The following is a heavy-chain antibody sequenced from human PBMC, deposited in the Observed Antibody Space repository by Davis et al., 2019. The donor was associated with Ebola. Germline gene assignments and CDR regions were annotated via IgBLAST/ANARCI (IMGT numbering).Heavy chain of an antibody. CDR2: IKKDGSDK. J-gene: IGHJ4*02. CDR3: ATSDYGELDY. CDR1: GLTFNTYW. Sequence: GESLKISCAASGLTFNTYWMTWVRQAPGKGLEWVANIKKDGSDKYYVDSVKGRFTISRDNARNSLYLQMNSLRAEDTAVYYCATSDYGELDYWGQGTLVTVSS. V-gene: IGHV3-7*03. D-gene: IGHD4-17*01.